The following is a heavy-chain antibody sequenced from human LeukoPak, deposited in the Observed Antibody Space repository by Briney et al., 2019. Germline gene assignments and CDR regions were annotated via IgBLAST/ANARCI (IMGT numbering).Heavy chain of an antibody. Sequence: SETLSLTCTVSGGSISSGGYYWSWIRQHPGKGLEWIGYIYYSGSTYYNPSLKSRVTISVDTSKNQFSLKLSSVTAADTAVYYCAGYYDPNWFDPWGQGTLVTVSS. J-gene: IGHJ5*02. V-gene: IGHV4-31*03. CDR3: AGYYDPNWFDP. CDR1: GGSISSGGYY. D-gene: IGHD3-22*01. CDR2: IYYSGST.